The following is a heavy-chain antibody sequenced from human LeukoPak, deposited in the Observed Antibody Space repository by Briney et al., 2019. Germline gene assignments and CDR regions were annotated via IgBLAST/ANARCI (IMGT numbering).Heavy chain of an antibody. CDR2: INHSGST. CDR3: ARGRALVVRGSWRRGYYFDY. Sequence: SETLSLTCAVYGGSFSGYYWSWIRQPPGKGLEWIGEINHSGSTNYNPSLKSRVTISVDTSKNQFSLKLSSVTAADTAVYYCARGRALVVRGSWRRGYYFDYWGQGTLVTVSS. V-gene: IGHV4-34*01. CDR1: GGSFSGYY. J-gene: IGHJ4*02. D-gene: IGHD4-23*01.